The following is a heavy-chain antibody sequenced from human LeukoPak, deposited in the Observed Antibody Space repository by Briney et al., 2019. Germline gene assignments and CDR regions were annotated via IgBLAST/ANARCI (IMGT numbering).Heavy chain of an antibody. Sequence: SETLSLTCAVYGGSFSDYYWNWIRQPPGKGLEWIGEINHGGGTNYNPSLKSRATISVDKSKNQFSLKLSSVTAADTAVYYCARVRVIAAAVPYDAFDIWGQGTMVTVSS. CDR3: ARVRVIAAAVPYDAFDI. V-gene: IGHV4-34*01. CDR2: INHGGGT. D-gene: IGHD6-13*01. CDR1: GGSFSDYY. J-gene: IGHJ3*02.